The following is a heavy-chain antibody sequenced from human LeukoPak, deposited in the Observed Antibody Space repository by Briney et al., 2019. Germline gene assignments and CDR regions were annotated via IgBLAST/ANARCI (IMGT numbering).Heavy chain of an antibody. CDR1: GGTFSSYA. Sequence: ASVKVSCKASGGTFSSYAISWVRQAPGQGLERMGGIIPIFGTANYAQKFQGRVTITADKSTSTAYMELSSLRSEDTAVYYCARPEKYYYDSSGYYSDAFDIWGQGTMVTVSS. J-gene: IGHJ3*02. V-gene: IGHV1-69*06. CDR3: ARPEKYYYDSSGYYSDAFDI. D-gene: IGHD3-22*01. CDR2: IIPIFGTA.